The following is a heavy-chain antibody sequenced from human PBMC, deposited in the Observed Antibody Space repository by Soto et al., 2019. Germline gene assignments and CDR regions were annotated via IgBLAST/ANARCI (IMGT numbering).Heavy chain of an antibody. CDR2: IWYDGSNK. J-gene: IGHJ4*02. Sequence: QVQLVESGGGVVQPGRSLRLSCAASGFTFSSYGMHWVRQAPGKGLEWVAVIWYDGSNKYYADSVKGRFTISRDNSKNTLYLQMKSLRAEDTAVYYCARSGQWLVQAAFDYWGQGTLVTVSS. D-gene: IGHD6-19*01. CDR1: GFTFSSYG. CDR3: ARSGQWLVQAAFDY. V-gene: IGHV3-33*01.